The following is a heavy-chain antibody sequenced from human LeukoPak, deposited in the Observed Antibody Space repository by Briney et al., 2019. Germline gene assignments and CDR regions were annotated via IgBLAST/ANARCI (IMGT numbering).Heavy chain of an antibody. J-gene: IGHJ4*02. CDR3: ARLRPQEYYDSSGYYGESVDY. CDR2: INHSGST. Sequence: KSSETLSLTCAVYGGSFSGYYWSWIRQPPGKGLEWIGEINHSGSTNYNPSLKSRVTISVDTSKNQFSLKLSSVSAADAAVYYCARLRPQEYYDSSGYYGESVDYWGQGTLVTVSS. D-gene: IGHD3-22*01. V-gene: IGHV4-34*01. CDR1: GGSFSGYY.